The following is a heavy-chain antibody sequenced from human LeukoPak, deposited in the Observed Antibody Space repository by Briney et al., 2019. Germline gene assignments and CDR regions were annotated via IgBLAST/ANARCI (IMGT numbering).Heavy chain of an antibody. D-gene: IGHD3-3*01. CDR3: AREAWSGCWPSYDY. CDR1: GGSISSYY. CDR2: IYYSGST. J-gene: IGHJ4*02. Sequence: SEALSLTCTVSGGSISSYYWSWIRQPPGKGLEWIGYIYYSGSTNYNPSLKSRVTISVDTSKNQFSLKLSSVTAADTAVYYCAREAWSGCWPSYDYWGQGTLVTVSS. V-gene: IGHV4-59*01.